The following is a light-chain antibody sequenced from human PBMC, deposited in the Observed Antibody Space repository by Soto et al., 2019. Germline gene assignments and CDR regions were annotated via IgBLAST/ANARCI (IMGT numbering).Light chain of an antibody. J-gene: IGLJ7*01. CDR2: EVS. Sequence: QSALTQPASVSGSPGQSITISCTGTSSDVGAYNYVSWYQQHPGKAPKLMIFEVSNRPSGVSTRFSGSKSGYTASLTISGLQAEDEADYYCSSYTSSSTLVFGGGTQLTVL. V-gene: IGLV2-14*01. CDR1: SSDVGAYNY. CDR3: SSYTSSSTLV.